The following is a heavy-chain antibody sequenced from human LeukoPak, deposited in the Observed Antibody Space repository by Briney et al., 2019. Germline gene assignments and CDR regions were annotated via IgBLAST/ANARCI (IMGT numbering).Heavy chain of an antibody. CDR3: ARDHGTNFYDSSGYKAFDI. V-gene: IGHV3-21*06. CDR1: GFTFSSDN. D-gene: IGHD3-22*01. J-gene: IGHJ3*02. Sequence: PGGCLRLSCAASGFTFSSDNMNWVRQAPGEGLEWISSISSSSSYIYYADSVKGRFTISRDNVNNSLYLQMNSLRAEDTAVYYCARDHGTNFYDSSGYKAFDIWGQGTMVIVSS. CDR2: ISSSSSYI.